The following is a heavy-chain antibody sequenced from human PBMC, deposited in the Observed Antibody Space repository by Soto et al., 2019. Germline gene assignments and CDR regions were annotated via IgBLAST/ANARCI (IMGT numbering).Heavy chain of an antibody. CDR1: GYTFTTYG. J-gene: IGHJ4*02. D-gene: IGHD3-10*01. Sequence: QVPLVQSGAEVKKPGASVKVSCKASGYTFTTYGVSWVRQAPGQGLEWMGWISAYNGITNSAQNLQGRVTMSTDTSTSTAYMELRSLRSDDTAVYYCARDRSPYGSGSYYGLDYWGQGTLVTVSS. CDR2: ISAYNGIT. CDR3: ARDRSPYGSGSYYGLDY. V-gene: IGHV1-18*04.